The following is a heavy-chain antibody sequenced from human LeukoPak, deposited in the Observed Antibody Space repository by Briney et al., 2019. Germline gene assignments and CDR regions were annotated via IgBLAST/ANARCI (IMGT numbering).Heavy chain of an antibody. CDR3: AKGGTTVTTGLFDY. V-gene: IGHV3-21*01. Sequence: GGSLRLSCAASGFTFSSYSMNWVRQAPGKGLEWVSSISSSSSYIYYADSVKGRFTISRDNSKNTLYLQMNSLRAEDTAVYYCAKGGTTVTTGLFDYWGQGTLVTVSS. J-gene: IGHJ4*02. CDR1: GFTFSSYS. D-gene: IGHD4-17*01. CDR2: ISSSSSYI.